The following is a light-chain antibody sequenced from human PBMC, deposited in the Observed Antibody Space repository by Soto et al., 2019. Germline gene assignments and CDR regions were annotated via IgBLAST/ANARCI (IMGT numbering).Light chain of an antibody. V-gene: IGKV1-8*01. CDR2: AAS. J-gene: IGKJ1*01. CDR1: QDIHNY. CDR3: QHYYIYPWT. Sequence: AVLLTKSPSSFSASTGDRATITCRASQDIHNYLAWYQQVPGKAPKLLLYAASILKTGVPSRFSGSGSVTDFTLTLDGLQSEDFATYFFQHYYIYPWTFGQGTTVE.